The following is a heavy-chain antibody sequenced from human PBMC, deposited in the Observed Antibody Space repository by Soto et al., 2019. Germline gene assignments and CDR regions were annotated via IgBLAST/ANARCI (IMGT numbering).Heavy chain of an antibody. CDR2: ISGSGGST. Sequence: GGSPRLSCAASGFTFSSYAMSWVRQAPGKGLEWVSAISGSGGSTYYADSVKGRFTISRDNSKNTLYLQMNSLRAEDTAVYYCAKDQWELPYYFDYWGQGTLVTVSS. J-gene: IGHJ4*02. V-gene: IGHV3-23*01. CDR3: AKDQWELPYYFDY. D-gene: IGHD1-26*01. CDR1: GFTFSSYA.